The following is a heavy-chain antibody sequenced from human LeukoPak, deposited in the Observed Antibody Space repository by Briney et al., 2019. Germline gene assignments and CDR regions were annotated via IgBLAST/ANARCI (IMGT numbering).Heavy chain of an antibody. D-gene: IGHD3-10*01. J-gene: IGHJ5*02. CDR2: INAGNGNT. CDR1: GYTFTSYA. V-gene: IGHV1-3*01. CDR3: ARSFHTMVRGGEVDP. Sequence: ASVKVSCKASGYTFTSYAMHWVRQAPGQRLEWMGWINAGNGNTKYSQKFQGRVTMTRNTSISTAYMELSGLRSEDTAVYYCARSFHTMVRGGEVDPWGQGTLVTVSS.